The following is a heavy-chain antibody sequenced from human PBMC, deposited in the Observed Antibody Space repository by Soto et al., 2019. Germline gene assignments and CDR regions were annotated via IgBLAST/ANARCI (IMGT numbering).Heavy chain of an antibody. CDR2: INAGNGNT. J-gene: IGHJ3*02. CDR3: ARKYYGSGPIGAFDI. Sequence: GASVKVSFKASGYTFTSYAMHWVRQAPGQRLEWMGWINAGNGNTKYSQKFQGRVTITRDTSASTAYMELSSLRSEDTAVYYCARKYYGSGPIGAFDIWGQGTMVTVSS. V-gene: IGHV1-3*01. D-gene: IGHD3-10*01. CDR1: GYTFTSYA.